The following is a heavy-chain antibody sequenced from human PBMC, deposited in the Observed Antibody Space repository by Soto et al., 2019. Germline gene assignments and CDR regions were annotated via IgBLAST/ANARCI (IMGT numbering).Heavy chain of an antibody. Sequence: SETLSLTCTVSGGSISTYYWSWIRQPPGKALEWIGYIHYSGSTNSNPSLKSRVSISVDTSKNQFSLKLSSVTAADTAVYYCARGYGPMGFVWFDPWGQGTLVT. CDR3: ARGYGPMGFVWFDP. CDR2: IHYSGST. V-gene: IGHV4-59*01. D-gene: IGHD5-18*01. J-gene: IGHJ5*02. CDR1: GGSISTYY.